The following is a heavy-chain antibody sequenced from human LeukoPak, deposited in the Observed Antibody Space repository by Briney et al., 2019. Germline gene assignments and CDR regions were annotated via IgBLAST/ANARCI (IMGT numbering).Heavy chain of an antibody. CDR1: GFTFSSYY. J-gene: IGHJ4*02. CDR2: IKQDGSEK. D-gene: IGHD3-3*01. CDR3: AGGLGFLIES. V-gene: IGHV3-7*04. Sequence: GGSLRLSCAASGFTFSSYYMAWVRQAPGKGLEWVANIKQDGSEKYYLGSVKGRFTISRDNAKNSLFLQLNSLRVEDTAVYFCAGGLGFLIESCGQGTLVTVSS.